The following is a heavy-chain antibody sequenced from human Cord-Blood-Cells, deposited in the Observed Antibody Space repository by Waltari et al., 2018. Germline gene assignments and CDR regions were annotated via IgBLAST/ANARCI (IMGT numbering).Heavy chain of an antibody. J-gene: IGHJ3*02. CDR1: GFTFSSYA. CDR3: ARDGPYYYGSGSYYDDAFDI. CDR2: ISNGGSNK. Sequence: QVQLVESGGGVVQPGRSLRLSCAASGFTFSSYAMHWVRQAPGKGLEWVAVISNGGSNKYYADSVKGRFTISRDNSKNTLYLQMNSLRAEYTAVYYCARDGPYYYGSGSYYDDAFDIWGQGTMVTVSS. V-gene: IGHV3-30*04. D-gene: IGHD3-10*01.